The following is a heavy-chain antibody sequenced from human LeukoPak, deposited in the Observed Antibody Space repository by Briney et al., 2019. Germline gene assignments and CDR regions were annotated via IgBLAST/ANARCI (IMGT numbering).Heavy chain of an antibody. Sequence: PGGSLRLSCAASGFTFSSYSMNWVRQAPGKGLEWVSSISSSSSYIYYADSVKGRFTISRDNAKNSLYLQMNSLRAEDTAVYYCARSYRRWDQRFDYWGQGTLVTVSS. CDR1: GFTFSSYS. D-gene: IGHD1-26*01. CDR3: ARSYRRWDQRFDY. J-gene: IGHJ4*02. CDR2: ISSSSSYI. V-gene: IGHV3-21*01.